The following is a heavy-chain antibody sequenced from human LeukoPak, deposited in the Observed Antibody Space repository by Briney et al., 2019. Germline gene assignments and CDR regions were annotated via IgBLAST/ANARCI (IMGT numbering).Heavy chain of an antibody. V-gene: IGHV1-69*05. J-gene: IGHJ4*02. D-gene: IGHD3-22*01. Sequence: SVKVYCKASGGTFSSYAISWVRQAPGQGLEWMGRIIPIFSTANYAQKFQGRVTITTDESTSTAYMELSSLRSEDTAVYYCARETPMIVWLLWGQGTLVTVSS. CDR2: IIPIFSTA. CDR1: GGTFSSYA. CDR3: ARETPMIVWLL.